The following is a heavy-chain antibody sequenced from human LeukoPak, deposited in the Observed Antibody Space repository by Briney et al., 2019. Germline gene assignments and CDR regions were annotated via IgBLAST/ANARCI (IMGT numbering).Heavy chain of an antibody. CDR3: VRRVPNNSSWYELFDY. D-gene: IGHD6-13*01. V-gene: IGHV3-48*02. Sequence: GGSLRLSCAASGFSFSSYSMNWVRQAPGKGLEWLSYISRSGSTIYYADSVKGRFTISRDNAKNSLYLQMNRLRDEDTAVYYCVRRVPNNSSWYELFDYWGQGTLVTVSS. CDR2: ISRSGSTI. J-gene: IGHJ4*02. CDR1: GFSFSSYS.